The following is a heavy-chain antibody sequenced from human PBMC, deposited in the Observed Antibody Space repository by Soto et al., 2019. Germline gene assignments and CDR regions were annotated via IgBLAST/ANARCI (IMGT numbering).Heavy chain of an antibody. J-gene: IGHJ4*02. CDR2: IIPIFGTA. CDR1: GGTFSSYA. D-gene: IGHD3-16*02. Sequence: AASVKVSCKASGGTFSSYAISWVRQAPGQGLEWMGGIIPIFGTANYAQKFQGRVTITADESTSTAYMELSSLRSEDTAVYYCARDSYVWGSYRYTTPYYFDYGGQGTLVKVS. CDR3: ARDSYVWGSYRYTTPYYFDY. V-gene: IGHV1-69*13.